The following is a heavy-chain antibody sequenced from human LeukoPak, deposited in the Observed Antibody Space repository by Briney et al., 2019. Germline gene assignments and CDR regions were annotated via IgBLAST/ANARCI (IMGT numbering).Heavy chain of an antibody. D-gene: IGHD3-10*01. CDR2: IWYDGSNK. Sequence: GRSLRLSCAASGFTFSSYGMHWVRQAPGKGLEWVAVIWYDGSNKYYADSVKGRFTISRDNSKNTLYLQMNSLRAEDTAVYYCARDRVTMVRGVILGYWGQGTLATVSS. CDR3: ARDRVTMVRGVILGY. J-gene: IGHJ4*02. V-gene: IGHV3-33*01. CDR1: GFTFSSYG.